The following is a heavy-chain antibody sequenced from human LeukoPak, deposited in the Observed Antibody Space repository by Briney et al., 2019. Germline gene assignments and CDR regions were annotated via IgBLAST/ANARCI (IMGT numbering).Heavy chain of an antibody. Sequence: PGGSLRLSCAASGFTFSSYAMSWVRQAPGKGLEWVSAISGSGGSTYYADSVKGRFTISRDSSKNTLYLQMNSLRAEDTAVYYCASRGDTAMVTDYWGQGTLVTVSS. J-gene: IGHJ4*02. CDR1: GFTFSSYA. V-gene: IGHV3-23*01. CDR3: ASRGDTAMVTDY. CDR2: ISGSGGST. D-gene: IGHD5-18*01.